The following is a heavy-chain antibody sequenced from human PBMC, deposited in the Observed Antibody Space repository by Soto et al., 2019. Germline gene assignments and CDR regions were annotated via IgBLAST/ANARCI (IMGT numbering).Heavy chain of an antibody. D-gene: IGHD3-22*01. V-gene: IGHV3-48*03. CDR3: ARGLRIYYDRSGLHY. CDR2: ISYTGSTI. J-gene: IGHJ4*02. Sequence: PGGSLRLSCAASGFTFSNYEMNWVRQTPGKGLERVSYISYTGSTIYYADSVRGRFTISRDNSKNSLYLQMNSLRAEDTAVYYCARGLRIYYDRSGLHYWGQGTLVTVSS. CDR1: GFTFSNYE.